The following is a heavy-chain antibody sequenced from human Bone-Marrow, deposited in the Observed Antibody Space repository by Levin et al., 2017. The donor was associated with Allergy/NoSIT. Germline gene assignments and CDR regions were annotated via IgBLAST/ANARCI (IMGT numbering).Heavy chain of an antibody. Sequence: PGESLKISCEGSGYAFTGYWIAWVRQMPGKGLEWMGMIFPGDSDARYRPSFQGQVTMSVDKSINVAYLQWRSLKASDTGTYFCARRRSSSGGFFGDYSYYYMDVWGKGTTVTVS. V-gene: IGHV5-51*01. D-gene: IGHD6-19*01. CDR3: ARRRSSSGGFFGDYSYYYMDV. J-gene: IGHJ6*03. CDR2: IFPGDSDA. CDR1: GYAFTGYW.